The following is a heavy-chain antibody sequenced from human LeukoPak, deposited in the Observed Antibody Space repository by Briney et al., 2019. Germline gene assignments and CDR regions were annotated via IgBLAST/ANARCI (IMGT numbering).Heavy chain of an antibody. D-gene: IGHD7-27*01. Sequence: PSETLSLTCTVSGGSISSSSYYWGWIRQPPGKGLEWIGSIYYSGSTYYNPSLKSRVTISVDTSKNQFSLKLSSVTAADTAVYYCARHSNWDPYALYFDYWGQGTLVTVSS. CDR3: ARHSNWDPYALYFDY. CDR2: IYYSGST. J-gene: IGHJ4*02. V-gene: IGHV4-39*01. CDR1: GGSISSSSYY.